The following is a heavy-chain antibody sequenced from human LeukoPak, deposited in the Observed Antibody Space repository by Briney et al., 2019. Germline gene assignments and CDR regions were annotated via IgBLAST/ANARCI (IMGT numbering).Heavy chain of an antibody. J-gene: IGHJ3*02. CDR1: GYTFTNHA. CDR3: AREVEDGDYKIGAFDI. Sequence: ASVKVSCKASGYTFTNHAMHWVRQAPGQGLEWMGWIDTVNGNTKYLQKFQGRVTITRDTSARMVYMELSSLRLEDTAVYYCAREVEDGDYKIGAFDIWGQGTMVTVSS. D-gene: IGHD4-17*01. V-gene: IGHV1-3*04. CDR2: IDTVNGNT.